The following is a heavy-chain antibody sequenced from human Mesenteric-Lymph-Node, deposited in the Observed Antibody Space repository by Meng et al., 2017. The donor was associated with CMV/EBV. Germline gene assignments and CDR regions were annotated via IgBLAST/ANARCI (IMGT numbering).Heavy chain of an antibody. V-gene: IGHV3-30*02. J-gene: IGHJ4*02. CDR2: IDVNGETR. CDR1: EVIFNNYG. Sequence: GESLKISCAASEVIFNNYGIHWLRQASGKGLEWLSFIDVNGETRYNVDIVKGRFIVSKDKSKNTVLLEMNSLRVEDTAVYYCVGHRGRAGEGVRMVWGQGTLVTVSS. CDR3: VGHRGRAGEGVRMV. D-gene: IGHD3-10*01.